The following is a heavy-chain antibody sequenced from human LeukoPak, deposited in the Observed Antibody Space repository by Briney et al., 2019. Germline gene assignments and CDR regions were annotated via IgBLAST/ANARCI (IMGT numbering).Heavy chain of an antibody. D-gene: IGHD4-17*01. CDR1: GGSISSSSYY. J-gene: IGHJ4*02. CDR3: ARDATVTTDFDY. CDR2: IYYSGST. V-gene: IGHV4-39*02. Sequence: SETLSLTCTVSGGSISSSSYYWGWIRQPPGKGLEWIGSIYYSGSTYYNPSLKSRVTISVDTSKNQFSLKLSSVTAADTAVYYCARDATVTTDFDYWGQGTLVTVSS.